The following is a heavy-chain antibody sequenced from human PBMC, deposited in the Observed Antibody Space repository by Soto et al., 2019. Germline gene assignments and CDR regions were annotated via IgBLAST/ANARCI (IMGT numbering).Heavy chain of an antibody. V-gene: IGHV4-59*01. CDR2: IYYSGST. D-gene: IGHD2-15*01. CDR1: GGSISSYY. CDR3: ARVDPYCSGGSCYPDY. J-gene: IGHJ4*02. Sequence: QVQLQESGPGLVKPSETLSLTCTVSGGSISSYYWSWIRQPPGKGLEWIGYIYYSGSTNYNPSLKSRVTISVDTSKNQFSLKLSSVTAADTAVYYCARVDPYCSGGSCYPDYWRQGTLVTVSS.